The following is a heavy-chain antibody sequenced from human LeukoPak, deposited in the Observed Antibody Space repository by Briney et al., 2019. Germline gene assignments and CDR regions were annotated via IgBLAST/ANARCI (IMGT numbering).Heavy chain of an antibody. CDR2: IGTAGDT. J-gene: IGHJ4*02. Sequence: GGSLRLSCAASGFTFSSYDMHWVRQATGKGLEWVSAIGTAGDTYYPGSVKGRFTISRDNAKNSLYLRMNSLRAEDTALYYCARGFDGNFDYWGQGTLVTVSP. CDR3: ARGFDGNFDY. V-gene: IGHV3-13*04. CDR1: GFTFSSYD. D-gene: IGHD3-9*01.